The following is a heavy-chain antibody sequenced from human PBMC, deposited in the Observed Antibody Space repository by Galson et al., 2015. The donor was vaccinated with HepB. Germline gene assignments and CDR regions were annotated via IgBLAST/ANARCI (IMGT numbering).Heavy chain of an antibody. Sequence: SLRLSCAASGFTFSSYWMSWVRQAPGKGLEWVANIKQDGSEKYYVDSVKGRFTISRDNAKNSLYLQMNSLRAEDTAVYYCARDLSGSYRKNWFDPWGQGTLVTVSS. CDR1: GFTFSSYW. D-gene: IGHD1-26*01. V-gene: IGHV3-7*01. J-gene: IGHJ5*02. CDR3: ARDLSGSYRKNWFDP. CDR2: IKQDGSEK.